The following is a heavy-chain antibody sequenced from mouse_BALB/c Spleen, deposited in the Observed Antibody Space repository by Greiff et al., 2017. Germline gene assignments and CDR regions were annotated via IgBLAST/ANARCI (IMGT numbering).Heavy chain of an antibody. CDR3: ARSGYFAMDY. V-gene: IGHV1S81*02. D-gene: IGHD3-1*01. Sequence: VQLQQPGAELVKPGASVKLSCKASGYTFTRYWMHWVKQRPGQGLEWIGEIYPGSGNTYYNEKFKGKATLTADKSSITAYMQLSSLTSEDSAVYFCARSGYFAMDYWGQGTSVTVSS. J-gene: IGHJ4*01. CDR1: GYTFTRYW. CDR2: IYPGSGNT.